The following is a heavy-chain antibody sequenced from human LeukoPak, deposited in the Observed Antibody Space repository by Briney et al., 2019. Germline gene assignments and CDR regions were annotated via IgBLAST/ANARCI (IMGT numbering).Heavy chain of an antibody. Sequence: PSETLSLTCTVSGCSISSYYWSWIRQPPGKGLEWIGDIYYSGSTNYNPSLKNRLTISVDTSKNQFSLKLSSVTAADAAGEYYGDARNCSSTSCSRDRLCHWFDPWGQGTLVTVSS. V-gene: IGHV4-59*01. J-gene: IGHJ5*02. CDR2: IYYSGST. CDR3: GDARNCSSTSCSRDRLCHWFDP. D-gene: IGHD2-2*01. CDR1: GCSISSYY.